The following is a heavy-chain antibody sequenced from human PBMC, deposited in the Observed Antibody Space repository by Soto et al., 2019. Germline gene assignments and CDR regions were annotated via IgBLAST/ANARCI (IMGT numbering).Heavy chain of an antibody. Sequence: GGSLRLSCAASGFTFSSYGMHWVRQAPGKGLEWVAVISYDGSNKYYADSVKGRFTISRDNSKNTLYLQMNSLRAEDTAVYYCAATIPGTAAASSYFDYWGQGTLVTVSS. D-gene: IGHD6-13*01. V-gene: IGHV3-30*03. J-gene: IGHJ4*02. CDR3: AATIPGTAAASSYFDY. CDR2: ISYDGSNK. CDR1: GFTFSSYG.